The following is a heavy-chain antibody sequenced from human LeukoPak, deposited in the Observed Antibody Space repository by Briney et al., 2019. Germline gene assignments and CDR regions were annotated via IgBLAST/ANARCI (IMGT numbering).Heavy chain of an antibody. J-gene: IGHJ5*02. Sequence: GESLKISCKGSGYSFTSYWIGWVRQMPGKGLEWMGIIYPGDSDTRYSPSFQGQVTISADKSISTAYLQWSSLKASDTAMYYCARHGPRGAVAGTFFDPWGRGTLVTVSS. V-gene: IGHV5-51*01. CDR1: GYSFTSYW. CDR3: ARHGPRGAVAGTFFDP. CDR2: IYPGDSDT. D-gene: IGHD6-19*01.